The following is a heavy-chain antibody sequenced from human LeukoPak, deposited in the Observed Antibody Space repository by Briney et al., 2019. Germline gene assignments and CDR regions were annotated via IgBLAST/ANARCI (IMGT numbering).Heavy chain of an antibody. Sequence: ASVKVSCKASGGTFSSYAISWVRQAPGQGLEWMGGIIPIFGTANYAQKFQGRVTITADESTSTAYMELSSLRSEDTAVYYCARAPCGSTSCYAYYYYGMDVWAKGPRSPSP. J-gene: IGHJ6*02. CDR2: IIPIFGTA. CDR1: GGTFSSYA. V-gene: IGHV1-69*13. CDR3: ARAPCGSTSCYAYYYYGMDV. D-gene: IGHD2-2*01.